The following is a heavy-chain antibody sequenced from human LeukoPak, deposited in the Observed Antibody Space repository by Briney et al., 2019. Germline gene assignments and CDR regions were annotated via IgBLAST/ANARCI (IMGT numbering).Heavy chain of an antibody. Sequence: GGALRLSFAAPGFTFRSFALHWVRPAPGQGVGGGAVFSYDGSNKYYADSVKGRFTISRDNSKNTLYLQMNSLRAEDTAVYYCARAGVLYDYVWGSFDYWGQGTLVTVSS. CDR1: GFTFRSFA. V-gene: IGHV3-30-3*01. CDR2: FSYDGSNK. CDR3: ARAGVLYDYVWGSFDY. J-gene: IGHJ4*02. D-gene: IGHD3-16*01.